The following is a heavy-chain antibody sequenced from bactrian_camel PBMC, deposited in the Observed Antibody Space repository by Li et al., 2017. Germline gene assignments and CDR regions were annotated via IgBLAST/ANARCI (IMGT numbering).Heavy chain of an antibody. Sequence: QLVESGGGSVQAGGSLRLSRADSQYTVSGDCMAWFRQAPRKKREGVAATYNRDGSTYYADSVKGRFTVSQGNAKNTVYLQMNSLKPEDTAVYYCAAGTWGESCVDTWHRGPEGFSYRGQGTQVTVS. V-gene: IGHV3S25*01. J-gene: IGHJ4*01. CDR2: TYNRDGST. D-gene: IGHD7*01. CDR1: QYTVSGDC. CDR3: AAGTWGESCVDTWHRGPEGFSY.